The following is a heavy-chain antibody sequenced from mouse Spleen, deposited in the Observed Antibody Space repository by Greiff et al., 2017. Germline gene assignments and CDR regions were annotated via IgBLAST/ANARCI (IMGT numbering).Heavy chain of an antibody. Sequence: QVQLQQSGAELVRPGASVKLSCKASGYTFTDYYINWVKQRPGQGLEWIARIYPGSGNTYYNEKFKGKATLTAEKSSSTAYMQLSSLTSEDSAVYYCALTTVVEGFAYWGQGTLVTVSA. V-gene: IGHV1-76*01. J-gene: IGHJ3*01. D-gene: IGHD1-1*01. CDR1: GYTFTDYY. CDR3: ALTTVVEGFAY. CDR2: IYPGSGNT.